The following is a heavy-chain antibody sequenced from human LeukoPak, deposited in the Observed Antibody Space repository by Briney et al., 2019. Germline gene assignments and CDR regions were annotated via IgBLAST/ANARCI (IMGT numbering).Heavy chain of an antibody. CDR3: ARVAALAKSFDY. D-gene: IGHD2-15*01. Sequence: ASVKVSCKASGYTFTSYAMHWVRQAPGQRLEWMGWINAGNGNTKYSQKFQGRVTITRDTSASTAYMELSSLRSEDTAVYYCARVAALAKSFDYWGQGTLVTVS. V-gene: IGHV1-3*01. CDR2: INAGNGNT. CDR1: GYTFTSYA. J-gene: IGHJ4*02.